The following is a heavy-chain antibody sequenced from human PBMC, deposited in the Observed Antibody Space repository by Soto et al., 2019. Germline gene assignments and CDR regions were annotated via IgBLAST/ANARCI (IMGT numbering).Heavy chain of an antibody. J-gene: IGHJ6*02. CDR1: GYSFTTHG. D-gene: IGHD1-1*01. CDR2: ISAYNGDT. V-gene: IGHV1-18*04. Sequence: ASVKVSCKASGYSFTTHGISWVRRARGHGLEWMGWISAYNGDTHYVQRFQGRLTMTTDTSTSTAYMELRSLTYDDKVVYYCARDPPFSGILRGTPLMDVWGQGTKVTSP. CDR3: ARDPPFSGILRGTPLMDV.